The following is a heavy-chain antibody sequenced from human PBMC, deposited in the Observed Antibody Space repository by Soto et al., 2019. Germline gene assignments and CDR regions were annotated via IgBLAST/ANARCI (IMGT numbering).Heavy chain of an antibody. Sequence: SETLSLTCTVSGGSISSYFWSWIRQPPGKGLEWIGYIYYSESTNYNPSLKSRVTISVDTSKNQFSLKLSSVTAADTAVYYCARRSGRTFDFWGQGTLSTVSS. J-gene: IGHJ4*02. D-gene: IGHD2-15*01. CDR2: IYYSEST. CDR1: GGSISSYF. CDR3: ARRSGRTFDF. V-gene: IGHV4-59*01.